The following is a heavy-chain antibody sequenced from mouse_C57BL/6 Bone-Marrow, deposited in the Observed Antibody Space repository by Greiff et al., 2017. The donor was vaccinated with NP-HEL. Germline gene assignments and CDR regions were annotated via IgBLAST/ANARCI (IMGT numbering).Heavy chain of an antibody. CDR3: ARGAY. J-gene: IGHJ3*01. Sequence: VQLKQSGAELVKPGASVKISCKASGYEFSNSWMNWVKQRPGKGLEWIGQIYPGDGDTNYNGKFKDKATLTADKSSSTAYMQLSRLTSEDSAVYFCARGAYGGQGTLVTGSA. CDR1: GYEFSNSW. V-gene: IGHV1-80*01. CDR2: IYPGDGDT.